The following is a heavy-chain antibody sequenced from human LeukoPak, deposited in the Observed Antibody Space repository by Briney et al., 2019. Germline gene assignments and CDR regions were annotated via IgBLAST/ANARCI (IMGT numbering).Heavy chain of an antibody. CDR3: ASRHPTVTTLFSEY. CDR1: GFTVSSNY. CDR2: VYSGGST. Sequence: PGGSLRLSCAASGFTVSSNYMSWVRKAPGQGLEWVSVVYSGGSTYYADSVKGRFTISRDNSKNTLYLQMNSLRAEDTAVYYCASRHPTVTTLFSEYWGQGTLDTVSS. V-gene: IGHV3-66*01. D-gene: IGHD4-17*01. J-gene: IGHJ4*02.